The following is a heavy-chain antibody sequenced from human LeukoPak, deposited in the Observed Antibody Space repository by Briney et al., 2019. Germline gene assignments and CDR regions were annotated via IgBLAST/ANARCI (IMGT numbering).Heavy chain of an antibody. CDR1: GGTFSSYA. CDR3: AKEGDWTHES. Sequence: ASVKVSCKASGGTFSSYAISWVRQAPGQGLEWMGRIIPIFGIANYAQKFQGRVTITADKSTSTAYMELSSLRSEDTAVYYCAKEGDWTHESWGQGTLVTVSS. J-gene: IGHJ5*02. D-gene: IGHD2-21*02. V-gene: IGHV1-69*04. CDR2: IIPIFGIA.